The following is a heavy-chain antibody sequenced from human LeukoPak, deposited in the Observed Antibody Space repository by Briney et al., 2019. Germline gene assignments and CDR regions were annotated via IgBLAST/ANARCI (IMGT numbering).Heavy chain of an antibody. CDR2: INPNSGGT. Sequence: EASVKVSCKASGYTFTGYYMHWVRQAPGQGGEWMGWINPNSGGTNYAQKFQGRVTMTRDTSISTAYMELSRLRSDDTAVYYCARDASRAYGSGTNMCGYWGQGTLVTVSS. CDR3: ARDASRAYGSGTNMCGY. V-gene: IGHV1-2*02. J-gene: IGHJ4*02. CDR1: GYTFTGYY. D-gene: IGHD3-10*01.